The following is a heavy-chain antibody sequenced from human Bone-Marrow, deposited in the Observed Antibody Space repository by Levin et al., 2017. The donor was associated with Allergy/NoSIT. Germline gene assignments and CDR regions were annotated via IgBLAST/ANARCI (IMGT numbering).Heavy chain of an antibody. CDR2: IYYSGTT. V-gene: IGHV4-59*01. CDR3: ARLYTGNTYGYNFDY. D-gene: IGHD5-18*01. J-gene: IGHJ4*02. CDR1: GGYIHSYY. Sequence: SQTLSLTCTVSGGYIHSYYWSWIRQSPGKGLEWIGYIYYSGTTNYNPSLKNRVSISVDRSRSQFSLQVTSVTTADTAVYYCARLYTGNTYGYNFDYWGQGTLVTVSS.